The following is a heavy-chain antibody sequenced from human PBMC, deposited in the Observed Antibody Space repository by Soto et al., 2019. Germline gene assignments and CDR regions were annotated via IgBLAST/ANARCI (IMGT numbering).Heavy chain of an antibody. CDR3: VRDHCSGGSCFQADY. Sequence: EVQLVESGGGLVKPGGSLRLSCVVSGFTFSNYNMVWVRQAPGKGLEWVSSISVRSSSIHYADSVKGRFTISRDDAKNSLYLQMNSLRAEDTAVYYCVRDHCSGGSCFQADYWGQGTLVIVSS. J-gene: IGHJ4*02. D-gene: IGHD2-15*01. CDR1: GFTFSNYN. V-gene: IGHV3-21*01. CDR2: ISVRSSSI.